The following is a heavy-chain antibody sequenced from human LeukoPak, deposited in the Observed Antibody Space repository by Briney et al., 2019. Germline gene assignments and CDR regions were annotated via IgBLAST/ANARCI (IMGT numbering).Heavy chain of an antibody. J-gene: IGHJ4*02. Sequence: SETLSLTCLVSGASVSSSHWNWIRQLPGKGLEWIGCLSYTGKTDYNTSLTSRVTMSLDTSKNQVSLKLTSLTAADTAVYYCSEGYFEPFAHWGQGILVTVSS. V-gene: IGHV4-59*02. CDR2: LSYTGKT. CDR3: SEGYFEPFAH. CDR1: GASVSSSH. D-gene: IGHD5-24*01.